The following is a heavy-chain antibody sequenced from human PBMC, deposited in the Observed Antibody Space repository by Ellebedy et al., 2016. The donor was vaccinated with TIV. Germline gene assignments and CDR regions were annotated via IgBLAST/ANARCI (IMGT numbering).Heavy chain of an antibody. Sequence: PGGSLRLSCAASGFTFNNYWMHWVRQVPGKGLVWVSRINSDGTTTSYADSVKGRFTTSRDNAKNTLYLQMRSLRAEDTAVYYCARSGRERRSWYFDLWGRGTLVTVSS. J-gene: IGHJ2*01. CDR1: GFTFNNYW. CDR2: INSDGTTT. CDR3: ARSGRERRSWYFDL. V-gene: IGHV3-74*01. D-gene: IGHD1-1*01.